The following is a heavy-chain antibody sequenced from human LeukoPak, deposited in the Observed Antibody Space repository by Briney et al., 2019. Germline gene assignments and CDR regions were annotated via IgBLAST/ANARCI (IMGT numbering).Heavy chain of an antibody. J-gene: IGHJ4*02. D-gene: IGHD4-17*01. CDR2: IKQDESEM. CDR1: GFTLSSYW. CDR3: ARDFSVTTLTDS. Sequence: PGGSLRLSCAASGFTLSSYWMSWVRQAPGKGLEWVASIKQDESEMHYVDSVKGRFTTSRDNAKNSLYLQMSSLRAEDTGVYFCARDFSVTTLTDSWGQGTLVTVSS. V-gene: IGHV3-7*04.